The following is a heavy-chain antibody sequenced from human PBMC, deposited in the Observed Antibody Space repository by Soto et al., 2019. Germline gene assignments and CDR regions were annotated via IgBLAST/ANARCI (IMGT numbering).Heavy chain of an antibody. CDR3: ARDYYYDILSPQYYYYYGMDV. CDR2: IIPILGIA. V-gene: IGHV1-69*04. Sequence: SVKVSCKASGGTFSSYTISWVRQAPGQGLEWMGRIIPILGIANYAQKFQGRVTITADKSTSTAYMELSSLRSEDTAVYYCARDYYYDILSPQYYYYYGMDVWGQGTTVTVSS. CDR1: GGTFSSYT. D-gene: IGHD3-9*01. J-gene: IGHJ6*02.